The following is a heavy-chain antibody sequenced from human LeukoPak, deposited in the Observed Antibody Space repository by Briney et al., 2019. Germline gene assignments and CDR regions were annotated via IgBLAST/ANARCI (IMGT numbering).Heavy chain of an antibody. CDR3: ARDPDSSGWIDY. J-gene: IGHJ4*02. Sequence: SVKVSCKASGGTFSSYTISWVRQAPGQGFEWMGRIIPILGVANYAQKFQGRVTITADKSTSTAYMELSSLRSEDTAVYYCARDPDSSGWIDYWGQGTLVTVSS. D-gene: IGHD6-19*01. CDR1: GGTFSSYT. V-gene: IGHV1-69*04. CDR2: IIPILGVA.